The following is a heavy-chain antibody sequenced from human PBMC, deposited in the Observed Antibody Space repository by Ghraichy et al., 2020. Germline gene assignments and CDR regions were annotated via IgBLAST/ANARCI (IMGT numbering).Heavy chain of an antibody. CDR1: GFTFSSYA. CDR3: AKDQVSSDWGEEAVGGTFDY. Sequence: GGSLRLSCAASGFTFSSYAMSWVRQAPGKGLEWVSAISGSGGSTYYADSVKGRFTISRDNSKNTLYLQMNSLRAEDTAVYYCAKDQVSSDWGEEAVGGTFDYWGQGTLVTVSS. V-gene: IGHV3-23*01. J-gene: IGHJ4*02. CDR2: ISGSGGST. D-gene: IGHD3-16*01.